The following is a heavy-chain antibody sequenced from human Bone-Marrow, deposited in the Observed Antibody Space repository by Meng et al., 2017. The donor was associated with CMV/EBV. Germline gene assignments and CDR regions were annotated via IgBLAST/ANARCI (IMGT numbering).Heavy chain of an antibody. CDR1: GYTFTGYY. J-gene: IGHJ6*02. CDR3: ARSYDFWSGYYQINYYYGMDV. V-gene: IGHV1-2*02. D-gene: IGHD3-3*01. Sequence: ASVKVSCKASGYTFTGYYMHWVRQAPGQGLEWMGWINPNSGGTNYAQKFQGRVTMTRDTSISTAYMELSRLRSDDTAVYYCARSYDFWSGYYQINYYYGMDVWGQGPMVTVSS. CDR2: INPNSGGT.